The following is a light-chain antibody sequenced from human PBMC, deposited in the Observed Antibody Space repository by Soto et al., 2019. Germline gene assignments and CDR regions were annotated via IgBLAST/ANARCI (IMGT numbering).Light chain of an antibody. CDR2: GAS. CDR1: RSVSSS. J-gene: IGKJ1*01. CDR3: QQYSNWLTWT. Sequence: EIVLTQSPATLSVSPGETATLLCRASRSVSSSVAWYQQRPGRAPRLLISGASTRATDVPARFTGSGSGTEFTLTISSLQSEDFATYYCQQYSNWLTWTFGQGTRVEIK. V-gene: IGKV3-15*01.